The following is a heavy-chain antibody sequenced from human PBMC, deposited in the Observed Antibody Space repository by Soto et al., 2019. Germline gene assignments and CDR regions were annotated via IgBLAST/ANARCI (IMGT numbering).Heavy chain of an antibody. D-gene: IGHD1-26*01. CDR1: VGSVSVYY. CDR3: ARGVGSSPPQY. Sequence: SETLSLTCTISVGSVSVYYWSWIRQSTGQGLEWIGYIYASGSPYYNPSLRSRVTISADTSKNQISLKLTSPTAADTAVYYCARGVGSSPPQYWGRGTLVTVSS. V-gene: IGHV4-59*02. CDR2: IYASGSP. J-gene: IGHJ4*02.